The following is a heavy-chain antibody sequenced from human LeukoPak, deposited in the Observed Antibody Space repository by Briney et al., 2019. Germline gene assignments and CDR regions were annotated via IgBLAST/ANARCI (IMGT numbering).Heavy chain of an antibody. CDR1: GGSISNAAYY. Sequence: PSQTLSLTCTVSGGSISNAAYYWSWIRQPPGKGLEWIGYIQYTGSTYYNPSLRSRVTISVDTSKNQFSLKLSSVTAADTAVYYCARRPQQNWFDPWGQGTLVTVSS. CDR2: IQYTGST. D-gene: IGHD6-13*01. V-gene: IGHV4-30-4*01. J-gene: IGHJ5*02. CDR3: ARRPQQNWFDP.